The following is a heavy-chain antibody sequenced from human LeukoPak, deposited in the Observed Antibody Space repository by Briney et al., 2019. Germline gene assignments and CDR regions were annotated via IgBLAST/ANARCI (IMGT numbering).Heavy chain of an antibody. CDR3: ARDQGITMIRGADY. D-gene: IGHD3-10*01. V-gene: IGHV1-18*01. CDR2: INAYNGNT. Sequence: GESLKISCKASGYTFTSYGISWVRQAPGQGLEWMGWINAYNGNTNYEQKVQDRVTMTTETSTSTAYMELRGLRSDDTAVYYCARDQGITMIRGADYWGQGTLVTVSS. J-gene: IGHJ4*02. CDR1: GYTFTSYG.